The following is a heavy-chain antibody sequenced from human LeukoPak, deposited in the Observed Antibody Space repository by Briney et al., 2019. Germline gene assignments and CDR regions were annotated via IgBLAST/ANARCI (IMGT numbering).Heavy chain of an antibody. CDR1: GGSISNYY. D-gene: IGHD3-22*01. V-gene: IGHV4-4*07. J-gene: IGHJ4*02. CDR2: IYTSGST. Sequence: PSETLSLTCTVSGGSISNYYWSWIRQPAGKGLEWIGRIYTSGSTNYNPSLKSRVTISVDTSKNQFSLKLSSVTAADTAVYYCARAEDSSGYYFNFDYWGQGTLVTVSS. CDR3: ARAEDSSGYYFNFDY.